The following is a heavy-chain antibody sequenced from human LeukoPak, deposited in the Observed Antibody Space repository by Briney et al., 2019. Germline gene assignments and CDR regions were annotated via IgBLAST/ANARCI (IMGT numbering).Heavy chain of an antibody. CDR2: INPNSGGT. CDR1: GYTFTGYY. CDR3: ARDQEDYSYSGRGNYYYYYMDV. V-gene: IGHV1-2*02. Sequence: GASVKVSCKASGYTFTGYYMHWVRQAPGQGLEWMGWINPNSGGTNYAQKFQGRVTMTRDTSISTAYMELSRLRSDDTAVYYCARDQEDYSYSGRGNYYYYYMDVWGKGTTVTVSS. D-gene: IGHD3-10*01. J-gene: IGHJ6*03.